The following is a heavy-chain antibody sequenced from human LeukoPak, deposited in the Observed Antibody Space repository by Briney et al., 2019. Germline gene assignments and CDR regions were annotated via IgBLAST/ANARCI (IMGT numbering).Heavy chain of an antibody. Sequence: ATVKVSCKASGYTFTSYGISWVRQAPGQGLEWMGWITAYNDNTNYAQKLQGRVTMTTDTSTSTAYMELRSLRSDDTAVYYCARALLWFGEPSHIDYWGQGTLVTASS. V-gene: IGHV1-18*01. D-gene: IGHD3-10*01. CDR1: GYTFTSYG. J-gene: IGHJ4*02. CDR2: ITAYNDNT. CDR3: ARALLWFGEPSHIDY.